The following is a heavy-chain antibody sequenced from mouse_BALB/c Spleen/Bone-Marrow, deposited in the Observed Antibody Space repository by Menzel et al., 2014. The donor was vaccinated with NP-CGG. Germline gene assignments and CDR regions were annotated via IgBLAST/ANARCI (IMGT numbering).Heavy chain of an antibody. CDR3: ARVYGNYDAMDY. D-gene: IGHD2-1*01. CDR2: INPSSGYT. J-gene: IGHJ4*01. CDR1: SYTFXTYT. V-gene: IGHV1-4*01. Sequence: QVQLQQSGAELARPGASVKMSCRASSYTFXTYTMHWVKQRPGQGLEWIGYINPSSGYTYYNQKFKDKATLTADKSSSAACLQLSSLTSEDSAVYYCARVYGNYDAMDYWGQGTSVTVSS.